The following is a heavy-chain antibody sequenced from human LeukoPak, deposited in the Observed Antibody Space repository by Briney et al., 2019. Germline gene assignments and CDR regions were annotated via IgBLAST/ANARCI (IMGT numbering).Heavy chain of an antibody. V-gene: IGHV4-34*01. D-gene: IGHD1-26*01. J-gene: IGHJ5*02. CDR2: INHSGST. CDR3: ARGRVVGATRHGFDP. CDR1: GGSFSGYY. Sequence: SETLSLTCAAYGGSFSGYYWSWIRQPPGKGLEWIGEINHSGSTNYNPSLKSRVTISVDTSKNQFSLKLSSVTAADTAVYYCARGRVVGATRHGFDPWGQGTLVTVSS.